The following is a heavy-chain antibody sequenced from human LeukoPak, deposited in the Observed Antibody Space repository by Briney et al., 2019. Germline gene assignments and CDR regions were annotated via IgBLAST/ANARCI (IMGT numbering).Heavy chain of an antibody. Sequence: GGSLRLSCAASGFTFSDAWMTWVRQAPGKGLEWVGRIKSKTDGGTTDYAAPVKGRFTISRDDSKNTLYLQMNSLKTEDTAVYYCTAPPRLSGSYSFYWGQGTLVTVSS. CDR3: TAPPRLSGSYSFY. J-gene: IGHJ4*02. CDR1: GFTFSDAW. V-gene: IGHV3-15*01. D-gene: IGHD1-26*01. CDR2: IKSKTDGGTT.